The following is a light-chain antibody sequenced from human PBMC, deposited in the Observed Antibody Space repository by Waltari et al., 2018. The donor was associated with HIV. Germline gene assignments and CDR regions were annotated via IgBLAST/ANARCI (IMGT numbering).Light chain of an antibody. Sequence: EVVMPQAPASLSVSPRERATLSCRASQSVNSHLAWYQHKPGQAPRLLIYDASTRATGVPARFSGSGSGTEFTLTISSLQSEDFAVYYCQQYNHWPPYTFGQGTKLEIK. V-gene: IGKV3-15*01. CDR1: QSVNSH. J-gene: IGKJ2*01. CDR3: QQYNHWPPYT. CDR2: DAS.